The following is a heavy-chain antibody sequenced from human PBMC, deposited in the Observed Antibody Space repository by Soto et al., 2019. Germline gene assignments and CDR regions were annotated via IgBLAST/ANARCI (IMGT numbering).Heavy chain of an antibody. CDR2: INHSGST. D-gene: IGHD1-26*01. CDR1: GGSFSGYY. Sequence: SETLSLTCAVYGGSFSGYYWSWIRQPPGKGLEWIGEINHSGSTNYNPSLKSRVTISVDTSKNQFSLKLSSVTAADTAVYYCARGWDRDDAFDIWGQGTMVTVSS. CDR3: ARGWDRDDAFDI. J-gene: IGHJ3*02. V-gene: IGHV4-34*01.